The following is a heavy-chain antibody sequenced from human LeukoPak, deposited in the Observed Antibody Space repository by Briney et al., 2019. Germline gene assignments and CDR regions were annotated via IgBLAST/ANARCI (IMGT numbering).Heavy chain of an antibody. V-gene: IGHV3-23*01. D-gene: IGHD3-22*01. Sequence: PGGSLRLSCAASGITFSSYAMTWVRQAPGKGLEWVSAVSGSGGSTHYADSVKGRFTISRDNSKNTLYLQMNSLRAEDTAVYYCAKDRGDYYDTTGCDYWGQGTLVTVSS. CDR1: GITFSSYA. J-gene: IGHJ4*02. CDR3: AKDRGDYYDTTGCDY. CDR2: VSGSGGST.